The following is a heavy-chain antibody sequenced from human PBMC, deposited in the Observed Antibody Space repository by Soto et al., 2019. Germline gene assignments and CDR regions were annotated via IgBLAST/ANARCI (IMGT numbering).Heavy chain of an antibody. J-gene: IGHJ4*02. CDR1: GFAFSNAW. D-gene: IGHD6-19*01. CDR2: INRKSDGETT. CDR3: TTGVNQWLANDY. V-gene: IGHV3-15*07. Sequence: EVQLVESGGGLVKPGGSLTLSCAASGFAFSNAWMHWVRQAPGTGLEWVGRINRKSDGETTDYAAPVRGRFGISRDNSRNTLYLQMNSLRKEDTAVYYCTTGVNQWLANDYWGQGTLVTVSS.